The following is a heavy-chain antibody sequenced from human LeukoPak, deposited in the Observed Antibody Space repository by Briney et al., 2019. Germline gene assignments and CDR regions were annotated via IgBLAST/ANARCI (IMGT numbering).Heavy chain of an antibody. Sequence: SQTLSLTCAISGDSVSGINGAWNWIRQSPSRGLEWLGRTYYRSKWYDEYAESMRGRITISPDTSMNQYSPHVLSVTPEDTAVYYCARDLGNTGWYTFDYWGQGILVTVSS. CDR1: GDSVSGINGA. V-gene: IGHV6-1*01. D-gene: IGHD6-19*01. CDR2: TYYRSKWYD. J-gene: IGHJ4*02. CDR3: ARDLGNTGWYTFDY.